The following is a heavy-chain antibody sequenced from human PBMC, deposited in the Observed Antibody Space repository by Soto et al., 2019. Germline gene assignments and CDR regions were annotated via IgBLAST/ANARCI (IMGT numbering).Heavy chain of an antibody. CDR3: ARALIYYDSGGYYNCQRSSGFDY. CDR2: INHSGST. V-gene: IGHV4-34*01. J-gene: IGHJ4*02. CDR1: GGSFSGYY. Sequence: SETLSLTCAVSGGSFSGYYWGWIRQPPGKGLEWIGEINHSGSTNYNPSLKSRVTISVDTSKNQFSLKLSSVTAADTAVYYCARALIYYDSGGYYNCQRSSGFDYWGQGTLVTVSS. D-gene: IGHD3-22*01.